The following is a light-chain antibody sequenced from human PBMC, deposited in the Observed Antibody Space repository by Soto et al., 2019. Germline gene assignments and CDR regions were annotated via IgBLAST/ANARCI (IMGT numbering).Light chain of an antibody. Sequence: QSVLTQPASVSGSPGQWITISCTGTSSDVGSYNLVSWYQQHPGKVPKLMIYEVSKRPSGISNRFSGSKSGNTASLTISGLQAEDEADYYCCTYAGSSTRFVFGTGTKVTVL. CDR1: SSDVGSYNL. J-gene: IGLJ1*01. V-gene: IGLV2-23*02. CDR3: CTYAGSSTRFV. CDR2: EVS.